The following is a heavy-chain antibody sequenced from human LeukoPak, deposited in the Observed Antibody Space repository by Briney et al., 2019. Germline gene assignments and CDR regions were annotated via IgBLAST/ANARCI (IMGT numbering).Heavy chain of an antibody. D-gene: IGHD3-16*02. CDR2: ISYSGIT. CDR3: ARGLYPDDAFDI. V-gene: IGHV4-59*08. Sequence: SETLSLTCTVSGDALSNYYWSWIGQPPGKGLEWIGYISYSGITNYNPSLKSRVTISLDTSKNHFSLKMRSVTAADTAVYYCARGLYPDDAFDIWGQGTMVTVSS. J-gene: IGHJ3*02. CDR1: GDALSNYY.